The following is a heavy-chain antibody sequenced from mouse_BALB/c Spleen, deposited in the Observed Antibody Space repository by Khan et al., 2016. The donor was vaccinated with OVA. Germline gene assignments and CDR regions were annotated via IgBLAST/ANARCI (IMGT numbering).Heavy chain of an antibody. V-gene: IGHV1S135*01. J-gene: IGHJ3*01. D-gene: IGHD2-2*01. CDR1: GYSFTTYY. Sequence: VQLQQSGPELMKPGTSVKISCKASGYSFTTYYIHWVMQSHETSLEWIGYIDPFSGGTTYNQKFKGKATLTVDKSSSTAYIHLSNLTSEDSAVDYCTRHGYVAWFNYWGQGTLVTVSA. CDR2: IDPFSGGT. CDR3: TRHGYVAWFNY.